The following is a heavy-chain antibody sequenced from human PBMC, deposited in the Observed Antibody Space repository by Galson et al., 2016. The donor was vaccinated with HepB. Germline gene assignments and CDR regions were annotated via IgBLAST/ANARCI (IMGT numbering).Heavy chain of an antibody. Sequence: SLRLSCAASGFTVSNNYISWVRQAPGKGLEWVSVIYSGGNTFYADSVKGRFTISGDTSKNTLYLQMNSLRAEDTAVYYCATSPSRGYWGQGTLVTVSS. V-gene: IGHV3-66*01. CDR3: ATSPSRGY. CDR1: GFTVSNNY. J-gene: IGHJ4*02. D-gene: IGHD2-2*01. CDR2: IYSGGNT.